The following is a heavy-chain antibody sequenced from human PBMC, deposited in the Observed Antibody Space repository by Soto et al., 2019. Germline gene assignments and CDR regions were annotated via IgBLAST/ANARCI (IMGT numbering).Heavy chain of an antibody. V-gene: IGHV3-13*01. CDR3: ARSGSYTDAFDI. CDR2: IGTAGDT. CDR1: GFTFSSYD. Sequence: GGSLRLSCAASGFTFSSYDMHWVRQATGKGLEWVSAIGTAGDTHYPGSVKGRFTISRENAKNSLYLQMNSLRAGDTAVYYCARSGSYTDAFDIWGQGTMVTVSS. D-gene: IGHD1-26*01. J-gene: IGHJ3*02.